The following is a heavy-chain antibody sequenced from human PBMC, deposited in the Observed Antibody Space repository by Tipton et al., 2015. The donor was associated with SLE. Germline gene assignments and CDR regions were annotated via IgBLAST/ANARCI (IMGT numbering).Heavy chain of an antibody. D-gene: IGHD1-26*01. CDR3: ARERDYSGSRDAFDI. CDR1: GGSIRSYY. Sequence: LRLSCTVSGGSIRSYYWTWIRQPPGKGLEWIGYIYYSGSTKYNPSLKSRVTISVDTSKNQFSLKLSSVTAADTAVYYCARERDYSGSRDAFDIWGQGTMVTVSS. CDR2: IYYSGST. J-gene: IGHJ3*02. V-gene: IGHV4-59*01.